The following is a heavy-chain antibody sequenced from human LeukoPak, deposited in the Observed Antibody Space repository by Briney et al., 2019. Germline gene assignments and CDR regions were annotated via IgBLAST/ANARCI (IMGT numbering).Heavy chain of an antibody. J-gene: IGHJ4*02. V-gene: IGHV1-2*02. Sequence: ASVKVSFKASGYTFTVYYMHWVRQAPGQGLEWMGWINPNSGVTNYAQNFQGRVTMTRDTSISTAFMELTSLRPDDTAVYYCARDLLLDSWGQGTLVTVSS. CDR2: INPNSGVT. D-gene: IGHD5-18*01. CDR1: GYTFTVYY. CDR3: ARDLLLDS.